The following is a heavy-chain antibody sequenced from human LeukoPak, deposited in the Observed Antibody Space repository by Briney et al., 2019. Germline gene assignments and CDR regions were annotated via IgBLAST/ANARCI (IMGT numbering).Heavy chain of an antibody. Sequence: PGGSLRLSCSASGFTFSSYAINWVRQAPGKGLEWVSAIGSNGGSTHYADSVKGRFTISRDNSKNTLYLQMNSLRAEDTAVYYCAKSFYDSSPCDYWGQGALVTVSS. D-gene: IGHD3-22*01. CDR2: IGSNGGST. CDR3: AKSFYDSSPCDY. J-gene: IGHJ4*02. CDR1: GFTFSSYA. V-gene: IGHV3-23*01.